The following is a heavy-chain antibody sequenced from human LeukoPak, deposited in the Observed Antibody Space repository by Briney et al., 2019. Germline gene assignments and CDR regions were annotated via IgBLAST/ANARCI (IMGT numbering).Heavy chain of an antibody. CDR1: GFTFSSYS. V-gene: IGHV3-21*01. J-gene: IGHJ3*02. CDR3: ARTRLGEWLVGNAFDI. Sequence: GGSLRLSCAASGFTFSSYSMNWVRQAPGKGLEWVSSISSSSSYIYYADSVKGRFTISRDSAKNSLYLQMNSLRAEDTAVYYCARTRLGEWLVGNAFDIWGQGTMVTVSS. CDR2: ISSSSSYI. D-gene: IGHD6-19*01.